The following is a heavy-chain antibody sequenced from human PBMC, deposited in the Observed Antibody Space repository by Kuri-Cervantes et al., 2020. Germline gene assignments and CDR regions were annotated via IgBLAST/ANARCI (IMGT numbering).Heavy chain of an antibody. V-gene: IGHV4-59*12. CDR2: IYYSGST. Sequence: SETLSLTCTVSGGSISSYYWSWIRQPPGKGLEWIGYIYYSGSTNYNPSLKSRVTISVDTSKNQFSLKLSSVTAADTAVYYCASLFGELLYGWFDPWGQGTLVTVS. CDR1: GGSISSYY. D-gene: IGHD3-10*02. J-gene: IGHJ5*02. CDR3: ASLFGELLYGWFDP.